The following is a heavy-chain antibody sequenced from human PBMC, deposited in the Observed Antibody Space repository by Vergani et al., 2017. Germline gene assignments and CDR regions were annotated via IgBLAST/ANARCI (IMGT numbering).Heavy chain of an antibody. CDR3: ARGGSIAAPSYLYYFYMDV. CDR2: ISGSGGRA. D-gene: IGHD6-6*01. Sequence: ELQLMESGGGVVQPGGSLRLSCAASGFTFSSYGMYWVRQAPGKGLEWVSVISGSGGRAKYADSVKGRFTVSRDNSKKTLYLQLNRVRAEDTAVYYCARGGSIAAPSYLYYFYMDVWGKGTSVTVSS. J-gene: IGHJ6*03. CDR1: GFTFSSYG. V-gene: IGHV3-23*01.